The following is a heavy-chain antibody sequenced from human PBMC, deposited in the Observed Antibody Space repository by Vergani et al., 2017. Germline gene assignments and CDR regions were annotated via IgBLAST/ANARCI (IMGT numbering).Heavy chain of an antibody. D-gene: IGHD3-22*01. CDR3: AIVTEYYDSSGYYLDY. J-gene: IGHJ4*02. CDR1: GYSLTELT. V-gene: IGHV1-24*01. Sequence: QVQLVPSGSEVRKPGASVKVSCQVSGYSLTELTIHWVRQAPGKGLEWVGGFDPEHGEVTFAHHIQGRVTMTEDRSTDTAYMELSSLRPEDTALYYCAIVTEYYDSSGYYLDYWGQGTLVTVSS. CDR2: FDPEHGEV.